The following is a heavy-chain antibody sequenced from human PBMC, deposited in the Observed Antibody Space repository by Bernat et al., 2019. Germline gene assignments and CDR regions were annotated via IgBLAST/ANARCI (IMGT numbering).Heavy chain of an antibody. D-gene: IGHD6-19*01. CDR3: VKTEGWLVSRPPFDY. CDR1: GFTFSSYG. V-gene: IGHV3-30*18. CDR2: ISYDGRDK. Sequence: QVQLVESGGGVVQPGTSLRLSCAASGFTFSSYGMHWVRQAPGKGLEWVALISYDGRDKYYVDSVKGRFTISRENSKNTLYLQMNSLRDEDTAVYHCVKTEGWLVSRPPFDYWGQGTLVTVSS. J-gene: IGHJ4*02.